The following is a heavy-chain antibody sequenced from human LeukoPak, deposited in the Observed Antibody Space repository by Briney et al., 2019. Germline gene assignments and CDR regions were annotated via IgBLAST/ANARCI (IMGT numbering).Heavy chain of an antibody. CDR1: GYTFIDYY. J-gene: IGHJ4*02. D-gene: IGHD3-10*01. CDR3: ARDYNRFGELDY. Sequence: GASVKVSCKASGYTFIDYYMHWVRQAPGQGLEWMGWINPNSGGTNYAQKFQGRVNMTRDTSISTAYMELSRLRADDTAFYYCARDYNRFGELDYWGQGSLVTVSS. V-gene: IGHV1-2*02. CDR2: INPNSGGT.